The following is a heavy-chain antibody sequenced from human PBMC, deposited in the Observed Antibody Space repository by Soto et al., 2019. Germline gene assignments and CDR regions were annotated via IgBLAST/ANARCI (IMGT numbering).Heavy chain of an antibody. D-gene: IGHD2-2*03. V-gene: IGHV3-21*01. CDR3: ASMDIVVVPPYYGMDV. CDR1: GFTFSSYS. J-gene: IGHJ6*02. Sequence: GGSLRLSCAASGFTFSSYSMNWVRQAPGKGLEWVSSISSSSSYIYYADSVKGRFTISRDNAKNSLYLQMNSLRAEDTAVYYCASMDIVVVPPYYGMDVWGQGTTVTVSS. CDR2: ISSSSSYI.